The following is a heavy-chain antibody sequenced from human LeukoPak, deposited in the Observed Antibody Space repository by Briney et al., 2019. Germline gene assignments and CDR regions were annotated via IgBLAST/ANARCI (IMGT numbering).Heavy chain of an antibody. CDR2: ISGSGGST. CDR1: GFTFSTYA. Sequence: GGSLRLSCAAFGFTFSTYAMTWVRQAPGKGLEWVSVISGSGGSTYYADSVKGRFTLSRDNSKNTLYLQMNSLRAEDTAVYYCAKSIGGVVVVAADYWGQGTLVTVSS. CDR3: AKSIGGVVVVAADY. D-gene: IGHD2-15*01. J-gene: IGHJ4*02. V-gene: IGHV3-23*01.